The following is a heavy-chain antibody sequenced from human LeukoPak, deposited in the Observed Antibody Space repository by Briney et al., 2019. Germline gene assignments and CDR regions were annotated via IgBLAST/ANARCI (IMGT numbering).Heavy chain of an antibody. CDR1: GFIFSSFS. V-gene: IGHV3-21*04. J-gene: IGHJ4*02. CDR3: AKGSITMVRGVMAEFGY. D-gene: IGHD3-10*01. CDR2: ISTSGGLSSV. Sequence: GGSLRLSCAASGFIFSSFSVNWVRQAPGKGLEWVSSISTSGGLSSVYYADSVKGRFTISRDNSKNTLYLQMNSLRAEDTAVYYCAKGSITMVRGVMAEFGYWGQGTLVTVSS.